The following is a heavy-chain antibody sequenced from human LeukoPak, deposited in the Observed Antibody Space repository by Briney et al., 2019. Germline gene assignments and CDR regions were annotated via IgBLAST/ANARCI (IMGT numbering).Heavy chain of an antibody. J-gene: IGHJ3*02. Sequence: LSLTCTVSGGSISSYYWSWIRQAPGRGLEWVSYIIDSGTKIYYTDSVKGRFTMSRDNAKKSLYLQMNSLRAEDTAVYYCARAKFDSSRYYYRGFDIWGQGTMVTVSS. CDR1: GGSISSYY. CDR3: ARAKFDSSRYYYRGFDI. D-gene: IGHD3-22*01. V-gene: IGHV3-11*04. CDR2: IIDSGTKI.